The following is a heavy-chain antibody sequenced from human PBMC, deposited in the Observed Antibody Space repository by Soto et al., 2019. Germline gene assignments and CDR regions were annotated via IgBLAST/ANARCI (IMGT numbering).Heavy chain of an antibody. Sequence: ASEKVSSKASGYTFIDYYLHWVRQAPGQGLEWMGWVNPNRGDTNYAQKIQGWVTMTRDTSITTAYMELSRLTSDDTAVYFCARDSRGGYYHYGMDVWG. V-gene: IGHV1-2*04. CDR3: ARDSRGGYYHYGMDV. J-gene: IGHJ6*02. D-gene: IGHD3-3*01. CDR1: GYTFIDYY. CDR2: VNPNRGDT.